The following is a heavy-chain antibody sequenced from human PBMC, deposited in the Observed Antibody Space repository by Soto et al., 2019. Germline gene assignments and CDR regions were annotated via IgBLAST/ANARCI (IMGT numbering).Heavy chain of an antibody. CDR2: IKSKNDGGTL. Sequence: VKLVDSGGGLVKPGGSLRLSCAASGFDFTTTWMNWVRLAPGKGLEWVARIKSKNDGGTLDYASPVKGRFTISREDSKKTSYLKMNSLKTEDTAIYYCSKSGYGGFDYWGQGVLVTVAS. D-gene: IGHD5-12*01. V-gene: IGHV3-15*07. CDR1: GFDFTTTW. J-gene: IGHJ4*02. CDR3: SKSGYGGFDY.